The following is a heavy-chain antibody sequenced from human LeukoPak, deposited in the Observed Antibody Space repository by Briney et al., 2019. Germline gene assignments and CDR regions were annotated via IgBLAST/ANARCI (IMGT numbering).Heavy chain of an antibody. CDR3: AKDGIDSGDPNGFDP. Sequence: PGGSLRLSCAASGFTFSSFAMNWVRQAPGKGLEWVSSISGSGGSTYYADSVKGRFTISRDSSKNMLYLQMNILRAEDTAIYYCAKDGIDSGDPNGFDPWGQGTLVTVSS. V-gene: IGHV3-23*01. CDR1: GFTFSSFA. D-gene: IGHD3-10*01. J-gene: IGHJ5*02. CDR2: ISGSGGST.